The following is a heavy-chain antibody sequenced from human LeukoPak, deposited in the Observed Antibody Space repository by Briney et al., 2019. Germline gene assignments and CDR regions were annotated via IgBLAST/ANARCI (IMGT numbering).Heavy chain of an antibody. Sequence: GGSLRLSCAASGFTFSSHWMHWVRQAPGKGLVWVSRINSDGSSTSYADSVKGRFTISRDNAKNTLYLQMNSLRAEDTAVYYCARDLYYYDSSGYGVDAFDIWGQGTMVTVSS. D-gene: IGHD3-22*01. CDR3: ARDLYYYDSSGYGVDAFDI. CDR1: GFTFSSHW. V-gene: IGHV3-74*01. CDR2: INSDGSST. J-gene: IGHJ3*02.